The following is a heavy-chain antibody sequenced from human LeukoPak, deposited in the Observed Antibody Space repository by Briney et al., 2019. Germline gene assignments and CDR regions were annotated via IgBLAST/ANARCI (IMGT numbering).Heavy chain of an antibody. D-gene: IGHD3-22*01. CDR2: ISGSGGST. CDR3: AKDQSYDSSGYYFAFDI. J-gene: IGHJ3*02. V-gene: IGHV3-23*01. CDR1: GFTFSSYG. Sequence: PGGSLRLSCAASGFTFSSYGMSWVRQAPGEGLEWVSAISGSGGSTYYADSVKGRFTISRDNSKNTLYLQMNSLRAEDTAVYYCAKDQSYDSSGYYFAFDIWGQGTMVTVSS.